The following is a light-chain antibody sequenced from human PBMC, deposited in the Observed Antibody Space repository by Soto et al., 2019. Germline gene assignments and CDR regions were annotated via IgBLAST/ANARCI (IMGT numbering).Light chain of an antibody. Sequence: QPVLTQSPSASASLGASVKLTCTLSSGHSTYDISWHQQQPEKGPRYLMKVNSDGSHNKGDGIPDRFSGSSSGAERYLTISSLQSEDEADYYCQTWGTGVWVFGGGTKLTVL. V-gene: IGLV4-69*01. CDR3: QTWGTGVWV. CDR2: VNSDGSH. J-gene: IGLJ3*02. CDR1: SGHSTYD.